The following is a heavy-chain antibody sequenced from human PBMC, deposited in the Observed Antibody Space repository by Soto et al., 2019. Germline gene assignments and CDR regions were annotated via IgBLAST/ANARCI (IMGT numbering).Heavy chain of an antibody. V-gene: IGHV1-3*01. CDR3: ASSATLRFLEWLRAAFDI. CDR1: GYTFTSYA. D-gene: IGHD3-3*01. Sequence: ASVKVSCKASGYTFTSYAMHWVRQAPGQRLEWMGWINAGNGNTKYSQKFQGRVTITRDTSASTAYMELSSLSSEDTAVYYCASSATLRFLEWLRAAFDIWGQGTMVTVSS. CDR2: INAGNGNT. J-gene: IGHJ3*02.